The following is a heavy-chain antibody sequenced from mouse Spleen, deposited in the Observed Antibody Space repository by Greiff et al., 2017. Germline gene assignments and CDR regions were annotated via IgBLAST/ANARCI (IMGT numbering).Heavy chain of an antibody. CDR2: IYPGDGDT. V-gene: IGHV1-82*01. D-gene: IGHD1-1*01. CDR3: AREYGSSYEGFAY. J-gene: IGHJ3*01. Sequence: VQLQQSGPELVKPGASVKISCKASGYAFSSSWMNWVKQRPGKGLEWIGRIYPGDGDTNYNGKFKGKATLTADKSSSTAYMQLSSLTSEDSAVYFCAREYGSSYEGFAYWGQGTLVTVSA. CDR1: GYAFSSSW.